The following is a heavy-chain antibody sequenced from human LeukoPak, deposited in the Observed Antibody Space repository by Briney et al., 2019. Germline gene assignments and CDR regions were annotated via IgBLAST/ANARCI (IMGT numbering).Heavy chain of an antibody. Sequence: ASVKVSCKASGYTFTSYDINWVRQATGQGLEWMGWMNPNSGNTGYAQKFQGRATMTRNTSISTAYMELSSLRSEDTAVYYCARGLIKSDIVVVVAANIWGQGTLVTVSS. CDR1: GYTFTSYD. D-gene: IGHD2-15*01. CDR3: ARGLIKSDIVVVVAANI. J-gene: IGHJ4*02. V-gene: IGHV1-8*01. CDR2: MNPNSGNT.